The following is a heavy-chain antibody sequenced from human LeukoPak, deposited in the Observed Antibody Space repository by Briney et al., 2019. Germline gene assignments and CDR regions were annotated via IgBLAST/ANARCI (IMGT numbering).Heavy chain of an antibody. V-gene: IGHV5-51*01. CDR1: GYSFTTYW. J-gene: IGHJ5*02. CDR2: IYPGDSDT. CDR3: ARHAYDYVWGSYRYQNWFDP. Sequence: GESLKISCKGSGYSFTTYWIGWVRQMPGKGLEWMGIIYPGDSDTRYSPSFQGQVTISADKSINTAYLQWSSLKASDTAMYYCARHAYDYVWGSYRYQNWFDPWGRGTLVTVSA. D-gene: IGHD3-16*02.